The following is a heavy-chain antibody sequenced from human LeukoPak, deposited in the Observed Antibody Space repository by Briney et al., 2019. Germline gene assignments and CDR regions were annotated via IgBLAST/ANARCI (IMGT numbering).Heavy chain of an antibody. Sequence: GGSLRLSCAASGFTFISHAMSWVRQAPGKGLEWVSIISGSGGSTYNADSVKGRFTISRDNSKNTLYLQMNSLRAEDTAVYYCAKAGDAWGYNSPLGGRFDYWGHGTLVTVSS. D-gene: IGHD5-24*01. CDR2: ISGSGGST. CDR1: GFTFISHA. J-gene: IGHJ4*01. CDR3: AKAGDAWGYNSPLGGRFDY. V-gene: IGHV3-23*01.